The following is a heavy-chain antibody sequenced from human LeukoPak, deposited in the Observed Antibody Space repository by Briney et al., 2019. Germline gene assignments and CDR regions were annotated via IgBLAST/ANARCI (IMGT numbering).Heavy chain of an antibody. CDR3: AREIDYGDGIYYYYGMDV. CDR1: GGTFSSYA. Sequence: SVKVSCKAFGGTFSSYAISWVRQAPGQGLEWMGGIIPIFGTANYAQKFQGRVTITADESTSTAYMELSSLRSEDTAVYYCAREIDYGDGIYYYYGMDVWGKGTTVTVSS. CDR2: IIPIFGTA. D-gene: IGHD4-17*01. V-gene: IGHV1-69*13. J-gene: IGHJ6*04.